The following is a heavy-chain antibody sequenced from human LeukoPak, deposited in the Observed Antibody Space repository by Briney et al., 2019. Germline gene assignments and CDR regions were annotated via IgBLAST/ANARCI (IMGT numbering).Heavy chain of an antibody. J-gene: IGHJ4*02. Sequence: GGSLRLSCAASGFTFSSYAMSWVRQAPGKGLEWVSAISGSGGSTYYADSVKGQFTISRDNSKNTLYLQMNSLRAEDTAVYYCAKDPYDSSGYYLPGYFDYWGQGTLVTVSS. D-gene: IGHD3-22*01. V-gene: IGHV3-23*01. CDR3: AKDPYDSSGYYLPGYFDY. CDR2: ISGSGGST. CDR1: GFTFSSYA.